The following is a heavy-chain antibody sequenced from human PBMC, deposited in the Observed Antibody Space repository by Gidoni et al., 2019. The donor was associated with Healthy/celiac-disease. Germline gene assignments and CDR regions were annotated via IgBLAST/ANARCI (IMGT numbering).Heavy chain of an antibody. J-gene: IGHJ6*02. CDR2: ISWDGGST. D-gene: IGHD5-18*01. V-gene: IGHV3-43*01. Sequence: EVQLVESGGVVVQPGGSLRLSCAASGFTFDDYTMHWVRQAPGKGLEWVSLISWDGGSTYYADSVKGRFTISRDNSKNSLYLQMNSLRTEDTALYYCAKDFEEGYRRPDYYYYGMDVWGQGTTVTVSS. CDR1: GFTFDDYT. CDR3: AKDFEEGYRRPDYYYYGMDV.